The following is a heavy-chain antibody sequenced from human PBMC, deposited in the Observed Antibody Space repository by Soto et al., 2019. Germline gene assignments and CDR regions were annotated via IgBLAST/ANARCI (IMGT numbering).Heavy chain of an antibody. CDR3: ARAVGGTIDPHYFDY. V-gene: IGHV5-51*01. CDR1: GYTFNSYW. J-gene: IGHJ4*02. CDR2: IYPGDADT. D-gene: IGHD1-7*01. Sequence: PGESLKISCKGSGYTFNSYWIAWVRQMPGEGLEWMGIIYPGDADTRYSPSFRGQVTISADKSINTAYLQWSSLKASDTAMYFCARAVGGTIDPHYFDYWGQGTLVTVSS.